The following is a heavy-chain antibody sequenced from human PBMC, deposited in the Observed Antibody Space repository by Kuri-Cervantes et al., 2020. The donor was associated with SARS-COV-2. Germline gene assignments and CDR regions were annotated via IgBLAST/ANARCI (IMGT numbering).Heavy chain of an antibody. CDR2: ISAYNGET. CDR1: GYTFSSYG. CDR3: ARGALLCPAVGYYGMDI. D-gene: IGHD2-2*01. Sequence: ASVKVSCKASGYTFSSYGVIWVRQAPGQGREWMGWISAYNGETEYVQKPQGRVTMTTDTSTSTAYMELSSLRSEDQAVYYFARGALLCPAVGYYGMDIWGQGTTVTVSS. J-gene: IGHJ6*02. V-gene: IGHV1-18*01.